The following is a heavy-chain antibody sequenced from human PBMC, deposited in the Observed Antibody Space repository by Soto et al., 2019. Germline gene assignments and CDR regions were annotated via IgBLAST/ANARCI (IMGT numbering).Heavy chain of an antibody. CDR2: TIPIFGTA. D-gene: IGHD4-17*01. CDR1: GGTFSSYS. CDR3: ARLSGLRCLDY. Sequence: ASVKVSCKASGGTFSSYSISWVRQAPGQGLEWMGGTIPIFGTANYAQKFQGRVTITADKSTSTAYMELSSLRSEDTAVYYCARLSGLRCLDYWGQGTLVTVSS. J-gene: IGHJ4*02. V-gene: IGHV1-69*06.